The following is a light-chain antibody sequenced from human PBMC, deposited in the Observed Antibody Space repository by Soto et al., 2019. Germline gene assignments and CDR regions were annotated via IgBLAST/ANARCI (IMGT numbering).Light chain of an antibody. Sequence: QSALTQPASVSGSPGQSITISCTGTSSDVGSHNLVSWYQQYPGKVPRLIIFEASKRPSGVSNRFSGSKSGSTASLTISGLQAEDEADYYCCSNAVGSTYVFGSGTKLTVL. J-gene: IGLJ1*01. V-gene: IGLV2-23*01. CDR3: CSNAVGSTYV. CDR2: EAS. CDR1: SSDVGSHNL.